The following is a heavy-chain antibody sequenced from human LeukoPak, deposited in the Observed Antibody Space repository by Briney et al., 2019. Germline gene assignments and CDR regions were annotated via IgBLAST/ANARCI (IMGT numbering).Heavy chain of an antibody. D-gene: IGHD1-26*01. CDR2: VSGSGAST. J-gene: IGHJ4*02. Sequence: HAGGSLRLSCSASGFTFSSYAMNWVRQAPGKGLEWVSVVSGSGASTYYADSVKGRFTISRDNSKNTLYLQMNNLRAEGTAVYYCAKGEWELHWRNFDYWGQGTLVTVSS. V-gene: IGHV3-23*01. CDR3: AKGEWELHWRNFDY. CDR1: GFTFSSYA.